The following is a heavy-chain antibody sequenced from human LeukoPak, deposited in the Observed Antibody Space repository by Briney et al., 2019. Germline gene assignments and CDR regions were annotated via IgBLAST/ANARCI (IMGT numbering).Heavy chain of an antibody. CDR2: MYSCGTI. D-gene: IGHD3-22*01. CDR1: GFSVRTNY. V-gene: IGHV3-66*01. J-gene: IGHJ3*01. CDR3: VRAVHHLFYSDSSGYYGDAFDV. Sequence: GGSLRLSWAASGFSVRTNYMIWVRQAPGRGLDGVSGMYSCGTIRYDDSVKGRFSISRANSRDKIHLQMKRLRVADTAVYYCVRAVHHLFYSDSSGYYGDAFDVWGQGTVVTVSS.